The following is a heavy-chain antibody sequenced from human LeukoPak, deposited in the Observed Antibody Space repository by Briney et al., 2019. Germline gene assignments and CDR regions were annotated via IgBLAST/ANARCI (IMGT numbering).Heavy chain of an antibody. V-gene: IGHV3-48*01. CDR1: GFTFGDHI. J-gene: IGHJ4*02. CDR2: VSGSGSTV. Sequence: GGSLRLSCAASGFTFGDHIMNWVRQLPGKRLEWVAYVSGSGSTVYYEDSVKGRFTVSRDNGKSSLYLQMNSLRVEDTALYYCVRQFASWGQGTLVTVSS. CDR3: VRQFAS.